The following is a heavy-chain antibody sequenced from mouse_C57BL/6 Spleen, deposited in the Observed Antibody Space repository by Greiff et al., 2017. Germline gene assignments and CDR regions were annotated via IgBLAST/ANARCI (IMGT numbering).Heavy chain of an antibody. J-gene: IGHJ1*03. D-gene: IGHD2-4*01. V-gene: IGHV1-55*01. CDR3: ARFPYDDGTGGYFDV. CDR1: GYTFTSYW. Sequence: VQLQQPGAELVKPGASVKMSCKASGYTFTSYWITWVKQRPGQGLEWIGDIYPGSGSTNYNEKFKSKATLPVDTSSSTAYMQLSSLTSEDSAVYDCARFPYDDGTGGYFDVWGTGTTVTVSS. CDR2: IYPGSGST.